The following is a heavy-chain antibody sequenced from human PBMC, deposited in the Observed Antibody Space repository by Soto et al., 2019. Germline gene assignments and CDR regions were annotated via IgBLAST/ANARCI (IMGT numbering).Heavy chain of an antibody. CDR3: ARGYNYADY. CDR2: IWYDGSNE. J-gene: IGHJ4*02. Sequence: QVHLLESGGGVVQPGRSLRLSCAASGFTFSTYGMHWVRQAPGKGLEWVAVIWYDGSNEYYADSVRGRFTISRDNSKNTLFLQMNSLTAEDTAVYYCARGYNYADYWDQGTQVTVSS. V-gene: IGHV3-33*01. D-gene: IGHD5-18*01. CDR1: GFTFSTYG.